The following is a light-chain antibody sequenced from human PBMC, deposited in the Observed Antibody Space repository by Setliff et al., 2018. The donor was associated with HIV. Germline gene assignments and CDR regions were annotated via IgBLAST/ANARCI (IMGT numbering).Light chain of an antibody. CDR3: QQYFSFPYT. CDR2: TAY. V-gene: IGKV1-8*01. J-gene: IGKJ2*01. CDR1: HGINSL. Sequence: AIRMPQSPSSVSASAGDRVTITCRPSHGINSLLAWYQQKPGRAPKLLVHTAYTSETGVPSRFTGDEYNGAFTLTISSLQSEDFATYNCQQYFSFPYTFGRWTKVDIK.